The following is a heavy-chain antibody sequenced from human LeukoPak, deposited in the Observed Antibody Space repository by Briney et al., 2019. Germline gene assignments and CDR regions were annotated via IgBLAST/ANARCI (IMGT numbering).Heavy chain of an antibody. V-gene: IGHV4-4*09. Sequence: SETLSLTCTVSGASISHYYWSWIRQTPEKGLEWMGHIHSSGGSSYYPSLKSRLTLSIDTSRNQLSLKLPSVTAADTAVYFCARLGSYHDFCGQGALVTVSS. CDR3: ARLGSYHDF. J-gene: IGHJ4*02. D-gene: IGHD1-26*01. CDR1: GASISHYY. CDR2: IHSSGGS.